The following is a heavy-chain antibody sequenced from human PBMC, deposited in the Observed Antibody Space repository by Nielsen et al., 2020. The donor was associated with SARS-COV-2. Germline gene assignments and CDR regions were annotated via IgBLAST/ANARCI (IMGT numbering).Heavy chain of an antibody. J-gene: IGHJ4*02. CDR3: TSRDWNDGRLGY. Sequence: GGSLRLSCAASGFTFDDYAMHWVRQAPGKGLEWVSGISWNSGSIGYADSVKGRFTISRDNAKNSLYLQMNSLRAEDTALYYCTSRDWNDGRLGYWGQGTLVTVSS. CDR1: GFTFDDYA. CDR2: ISWNSGSI. D-gene: IGHD1-1*01. V-gene: IGHV3-9*01.